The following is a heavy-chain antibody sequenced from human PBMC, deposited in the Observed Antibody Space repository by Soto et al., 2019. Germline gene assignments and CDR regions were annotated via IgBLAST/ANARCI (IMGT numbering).Heavy chain of an antibody. V-gene: IGHV1-69*02. CDR1: GGTFSSYT. CDR2: IIPILGIA. Sequence: GASVKVSCKASGGTFSSYTISWVRQAPGQGLEWMGRIIPILGIANYAQKFQGRVTITADKSTSTAYMELSSLRSEDTAVYYCARNGISYGSGSPFDYWGQGTLVTVSS. D-gene: IGHD3-10*01. J-gene: IGHJ4*02. CDR3: ARNGISYGSGSPFDY.